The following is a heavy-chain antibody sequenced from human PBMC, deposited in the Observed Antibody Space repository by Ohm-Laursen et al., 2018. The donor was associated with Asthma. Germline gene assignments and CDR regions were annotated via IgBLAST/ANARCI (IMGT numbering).Heavy chain of an antibody. D-gene: IGHD5-18*01. CDR1: GFTFSSYG. CDR3: ANARTAMVAFDI. Sequence: SLRLSCSASGFTFSSYGMHWVRQAPGKGLEWVAVISYDGSNKYYADSVKGRFTISRDNSKNTLYLQMNSLRAEDTAVYYCANARTAMVAFDIWGQGTMVTVSS. V-gene: IGHV3-30*18. J-gene: IGHJ3*02. CDR2: ISYDGSNK.